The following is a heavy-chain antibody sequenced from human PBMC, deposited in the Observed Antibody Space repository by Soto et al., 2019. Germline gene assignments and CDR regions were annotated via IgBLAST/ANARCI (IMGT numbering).Heavy chain of an antibody. CDR3: ARADRITIFGVVITDYYGMDV. J-gene: IGHJ6*02. CDR2: IKQDGSEK. CDR1: GFTFSSYW. Sequence: EVQLVESGGGLVQPGGSLRLSCAASGFTFSSYWMSWVRQAPGKGLEWVANIKQDGSEKYYVDSVKGRFTISRDNAKNSLYLQMNSLRAEDTAVYYCARADRITIFGVVITDYYGMDVWGQGTTVTVSS. V-gene: IGHV3-7*01. D-gene: IGHD3-3*01.